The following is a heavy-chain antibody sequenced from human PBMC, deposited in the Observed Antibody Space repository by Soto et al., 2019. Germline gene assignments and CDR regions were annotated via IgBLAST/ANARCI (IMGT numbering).Heavy chain of an antibody. CDR3: ARDVLAAAGTAG. CDR1: GGTFSSYA. V-gene: IGHV1-69*12. J-gene: IGHJ4*02. Sequence: QVQLVQSGAEVKKPGSSVKVSCKASGGTFSSYAISWVRQAPGQGLEWMGGIIPLFGPAHYAQKFQGRVTITADEPPSTAYMELSSLRSEDTAVYYCARDVLAAAGTAGWGQGTLVTVSS. CDR2: IIPLFGPA. D-gene: IGHD6-13*01.